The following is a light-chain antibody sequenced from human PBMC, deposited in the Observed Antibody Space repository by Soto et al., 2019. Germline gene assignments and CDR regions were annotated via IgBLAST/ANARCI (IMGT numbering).Light chain of an antibody. CDR2: AAS. Sequence: DIQMTQSPSSLSASVGDRVTVTCRASQTINTHLNWYQQKPGKAPKLLIYAASTLQSGVPSRFSGSGSGKDFTLTISSLQPEDFETYYCQQSYSSPPKTFGQGTRLEIK. J-gene: IGKJ5*01. CDR3: QQSYSSPPKT. CDR1: QTINTH. V-gene: IGKV1-39*01.